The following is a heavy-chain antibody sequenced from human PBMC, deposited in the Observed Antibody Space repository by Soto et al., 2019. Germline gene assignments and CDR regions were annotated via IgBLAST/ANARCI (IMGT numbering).Heavy chain of an antibody. J-gene: IGHJ6*02. V-gene: IGHV1-69*01. CDR1: GGSFSTFA. Sequence: QVQLVQSGPEIKKPGSSVTVSCKASGGSFSTFAFGWVRQAPGQGLAWMGGIVPMFGTRAYAQRFQGRVTFTEDDYTSTAYMELSSMTSEDTAVYYGARAIGDRPGYNIDDHSGLGVWGQGTTVTVSS. D-gene: IGHD1-1*01. CDR3: ARAIGDRPGYNIDDHSGLGV. CDR2: IVPMFGTR.